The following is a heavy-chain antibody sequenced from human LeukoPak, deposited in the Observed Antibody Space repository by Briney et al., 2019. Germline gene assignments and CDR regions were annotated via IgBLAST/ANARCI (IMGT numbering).Heavy chain of an antibody. D-gene: IGHD4-23*01. CDR1: GYTFTSYD. CDR2: MNPNSGNT. Sequence: ASVKVSCKASGYTFTSYDINWVRQATGQGLEWMGWMNPNSGNTGYAQKFQGRVTITRNTSISTAYMELSSLRSEDTAVYYCARGRLVTPFYYYYYMDVWGKGTTVTVSS. V-gene: IGHV1-8*03. CDR3: ARGRLVTPFYYYYYMDV. J-gene: IGHJ6*03.